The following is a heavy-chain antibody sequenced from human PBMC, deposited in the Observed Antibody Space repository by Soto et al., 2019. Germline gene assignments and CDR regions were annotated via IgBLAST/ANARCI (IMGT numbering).Heavy chain of an antibody. D-gene: IGHD3-22*01. CDR3: ARGDYYDSSGPFSDAFDI. J-gene: IGHJ3*02. Sequence: GGSLRLSCVASGFTFSRYWMSWVRQAPGKGLEWVANIKEDGSQKWYVDSVKGRFTISRDNAKNSLYLQINSLRAEDTAVYYCARGDYYDSSGPFSDAFDIWGQGTMVTVSS. V-gene: IGHV3-7*04. CDR2: IKEDGSQK. CDR1: GFTFSRYW.